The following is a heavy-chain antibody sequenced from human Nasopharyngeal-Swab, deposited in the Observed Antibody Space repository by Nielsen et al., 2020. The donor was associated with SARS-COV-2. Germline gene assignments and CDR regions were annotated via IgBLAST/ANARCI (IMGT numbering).Heavy chain of an antibody. CDR2: IWYDGSNK. V-gene: IGHV3-33*01. CDR3: ARDWGGTLWY. CDR1: GFTFSSYG. Sequence: GGSLRLSCAASGFTFSSYGMHWVRQAPGKGLEWVAVIWYDGSNKYYADSVKGRFTIPRDNSRNTLYLQMNSLRAEDTAVYYCARDWGGTLWYWGQGTLVTVSS. J-gene: IGHJ4*02. D-gene: IGHD2-21*01.